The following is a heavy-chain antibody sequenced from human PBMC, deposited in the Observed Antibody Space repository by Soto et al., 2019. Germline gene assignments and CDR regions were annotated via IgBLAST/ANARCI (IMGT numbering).Heavy chain of an antibody. J-gene: IGHJ5*02. Sequence: QVQLQESGPGLVKPSETLSLTCSVSGGSISGYYWSWIRQPPGKGLEWIGYIYYSGSTNYNPSLKSRVTISVDTYKNQFSLELSSVTAADTAVYYCARVLGVGRDWFDPWGQGTLVTVSS. D-gene: IGHD3-16*01. CDR3: ARVLGVGRDWFDP. CDR2: IYYSGST. CDR1: GGSISGYY. V-gene: IGHV4-59*01.